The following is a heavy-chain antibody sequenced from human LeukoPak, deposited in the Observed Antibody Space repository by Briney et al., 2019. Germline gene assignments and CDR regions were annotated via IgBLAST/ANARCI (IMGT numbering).Heavy chain of an antibody. CDR1: GDTISYYA. CDR2: ITPVFDTG. CDR3: ARVSGGSGKMDV. J-gene: IGHJ6*04. Sequence: ASVKVSCTASGDTISYYAISWVRQAPGQGLEWMGGITPVFDTGSYAQKFQGRLTITRDESTSTAYRELSSRSSEDPAAYYSARVSGGSGKMDVWGTGTKVTVSS. D-gene: IGHD3-10*01. V-gene: IGHV1-69*05.